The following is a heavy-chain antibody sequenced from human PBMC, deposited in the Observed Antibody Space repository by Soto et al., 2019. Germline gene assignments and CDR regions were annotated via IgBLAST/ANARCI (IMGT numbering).Heavy chain of an antibody. Sequence: PSETLSLTCAVYGGSFSGYYWSWIRQPPGKGLEWIGEINHSGSTNYNPSLKSRVTISVDTSKNQFSLKLSSATAADTAVYYCARGRYSSGWFDFWSLGTRVTVSS. J-gene: IGHJ4*02. CDR1: GGSFSGYY. CDR2: INHSGST. CDR3: ARGRYSSGWFDF. D-gene: IGHD6-19*01. V-gene: IGHV4-34*01.